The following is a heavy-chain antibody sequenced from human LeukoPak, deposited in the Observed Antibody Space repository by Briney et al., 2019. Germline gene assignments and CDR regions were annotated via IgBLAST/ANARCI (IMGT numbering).Heavy chain of an antibody. CDR2: IRYDGSNK. CDR1: GFTFSSYA. Sequence: GGSLRLSCAASGFTFSSYAMSWVRQAPGKGPEWVAFIRYDGSNKYYADSVKGRFTISRDNSKNTLYLQMNSLRPDDTAVYYCAKLVRYGDHFKYFDYWGQGTLVTVSS. V-gene: IGHV3-30*02. J-gene: IGHJ4*02. CDR3: AKLVRYGDHFKYFDY. D-gene: IGHD4-17*01.